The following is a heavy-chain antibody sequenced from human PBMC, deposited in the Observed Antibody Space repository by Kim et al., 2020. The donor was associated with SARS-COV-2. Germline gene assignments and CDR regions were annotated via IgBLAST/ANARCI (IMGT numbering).Heavy chain of an antibody. Sequence: GGSLRLSCAASGFTFSDYYTSWIRQAPGKGLEWVSYISSSSSYTNYADSVKGRFTISRDNAKNSLYLQMNSLRAEDTAVYYCARGSREEYCSGGSCYSGVNYWGQGTLVTVSS. V-gene: IGHV3-11*06. CDR3: ARGSREEYCSGGSCYSGVNY. D-gene: IGHD2-15*01. J-gene: IGHJ4*02. CDR1: GFTFSDYY. CDR2: ISSSSSYT.